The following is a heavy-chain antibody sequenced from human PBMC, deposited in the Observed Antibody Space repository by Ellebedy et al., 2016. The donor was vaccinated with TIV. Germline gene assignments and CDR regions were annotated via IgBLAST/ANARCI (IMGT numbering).Heavy chain of an antibody. J-gene: IGHJ4*02. CDR2: VIAIFGTT. D-gene: IGHD1-26*01. V-gene: IGHV1-69*13. CDR1: GVTFSSYG. CDR3: AGSRSYIPDYFDY. Sequence: SVKVSCKVSGVTFSSYGITWVRQAPGQGLEWMGGVIAIFGTTNYAQKFQGRVTISADESTSTAYMELSSLRSADTAVYYCAGSRSYIPDYFDYWGQGTLVTVSS.